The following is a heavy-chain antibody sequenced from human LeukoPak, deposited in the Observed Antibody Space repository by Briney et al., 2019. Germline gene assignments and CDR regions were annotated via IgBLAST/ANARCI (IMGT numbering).Heavy chain of an antibody. CDR1: GYTFTSYD. J-gene: IGHJ4*02. V-gene: IGHV1-8*01. D-gene: IGHD3-3*01. CDR2: MNPNSGNT. Sequence: ASVKVSCKASGYTFTSYDINWVRQATGQGLEWMGWMNPNSGNTGYAQKFQGRVTMTRNTSISTAYMELSSLRSEDTAVCYCARVPYYDFWSGKSLLYFDYWGQGTLVTVSS. CDR3: ARVPYYDFWSGKSLLYFDY.